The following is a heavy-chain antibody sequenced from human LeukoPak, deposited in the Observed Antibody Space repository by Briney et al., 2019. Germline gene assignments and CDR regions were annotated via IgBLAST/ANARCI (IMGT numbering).Heavy chain of an antibody. V-gene: IGHV3-23*01. CDR2: ISGSGGST. D-gene: IGHD6-13*01. CDR1: GFTVSSYA. CDR3: AKGTYSSSWYGYYYYGMDV. Sequence: GGSLRLSCAASGFTVSSYAMSWVRQAPGKGLEWVSAISGSGGSTYYADSVKGRFTISRDNSKNTLYLQMNSLRAEDTAVYYCAKGTYSSSWYGYYYYGMDVWGQGTTVTVSS. J-gene: IGHJ6*02.